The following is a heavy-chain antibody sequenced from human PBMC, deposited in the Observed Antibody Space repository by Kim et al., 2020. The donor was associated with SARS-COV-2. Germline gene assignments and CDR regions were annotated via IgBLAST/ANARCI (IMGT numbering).Heavy chain of an antibody. CDR3: ARVNLRHDFWSGYHLDY. Sequence: GGSLRLSCAASGFTFSSYAMHWVRQAPGKGLEWVAVISYDGSNKYYADSVKGRFTISRDNSKNTLYLQMNSLRAEDTAVYYCARVNLRHDFWSGYHLDYWGQGTLVTVSS. CDR2: ISYDGSNK. D-gene: IGHD3-3*01. CDR1: GFTFSSYA. J-gene: IGHJ4*02. V-gene: IGHV3-30-3*01.